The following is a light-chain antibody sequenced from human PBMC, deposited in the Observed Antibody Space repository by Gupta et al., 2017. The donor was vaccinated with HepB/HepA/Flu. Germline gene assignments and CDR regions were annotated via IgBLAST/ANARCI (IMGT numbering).Light chain of an antibody. CDR2: KVS. CDR3: RQGTNFSIN. V-gene: IGKV2-30*01. J-gene: IGKJ4*01. Sequence: DVVMTQSPLSLPVTLGQPASISCRSSQSLVYSDGNTYLNWFQQRPGQAPRRLIYKVSNRDSGVPERLRGSGSGTDFTLKISRGEAEDVGVYYGRQGTNFSINLDGGTKVEIK. CDR1: QSLVYSDGNTY.